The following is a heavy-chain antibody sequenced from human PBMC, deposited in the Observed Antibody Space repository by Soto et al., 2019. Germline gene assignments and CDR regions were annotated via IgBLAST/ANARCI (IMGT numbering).Heavy chain of an antibody. J-gene: IGHJ4*02. CDR3: ARDRDSYGFHDY. V-gene: IGHV4-31*03. CDR1: GGSISGGGSY. Sequence: QVQLQESGPGLVKPSQTLSLTCTVSGGSISGGGSYWSWIRQHPGKGLEWIGYIHYSGTTYYNPSLKSRITISIDTSKKEFSLELTSVTAADTAVYYCARDRDSYGFHDYWGQGTLVTVSS. CDR2: IHYSGTT. D-gene: IGHD5-18*01.